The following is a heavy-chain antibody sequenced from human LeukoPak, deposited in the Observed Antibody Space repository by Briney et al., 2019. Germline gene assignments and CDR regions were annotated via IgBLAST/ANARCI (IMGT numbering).Heavy chain of an antibody. CDR2: IYYSGST. J-gene: IGHJ4*02. D-gene: IGHD3-10*01. V-gene: IGHV4-39*07. CDR1: GGSISSSSYY. CDR3: ARDYYYGSGSPGPDY. Sequence: SETLSLTCTVSGGSISSSSYYWGWIRQPPGKGLEWIGSIYYSGSTYYNPSLKSRVTISVDTSKNQFSLKLSSVTAADTAVYYCARDYYYGSGSPGPDYWGQGTLVTVSS.